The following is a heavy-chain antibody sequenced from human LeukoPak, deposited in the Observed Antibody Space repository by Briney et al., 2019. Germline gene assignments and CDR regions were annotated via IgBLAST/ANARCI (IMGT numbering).Heavy chain of an antibody. CDR3: AKVRASAGENYFDS. J-gene: IGHJ4*02. CDR1: GFTFSNYA. CDR2: ISNSGGSS. V-gene: IGHV3-23*01. Sequence: GGSLRLSCAASGFTFSNYAMNWVRQAPGKGLEWVSAISNSGGSSYYADSVKGWFTISRDNSKNTLYLQMNSLRAEDTAVYYCAKVRASAGENYFDSWGLGTLVTVSS. D-gene: IGHD1-14*01.